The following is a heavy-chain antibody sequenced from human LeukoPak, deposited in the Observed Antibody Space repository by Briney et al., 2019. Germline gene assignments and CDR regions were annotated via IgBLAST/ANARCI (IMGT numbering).Heavy chain of an antibody. V-gene: IGHV4-39*07. CDR3: ARGKSGSYYDFDY. CDR1: GGSISSSSYY. CDR2: IYHSGST. J-gene: IGHJ4*02. D-gene: IGHD1-26*01. Sequence: SETLSLTCTVSGGSISSSSYYWGWIRQPPGKGLEWIGSIYHSGSTYYNPSLKSRVTISVDTSKNQFSLKLSSVTAADTAVYYCARGKSGSYYDFDYWGQGTLVTVSS.